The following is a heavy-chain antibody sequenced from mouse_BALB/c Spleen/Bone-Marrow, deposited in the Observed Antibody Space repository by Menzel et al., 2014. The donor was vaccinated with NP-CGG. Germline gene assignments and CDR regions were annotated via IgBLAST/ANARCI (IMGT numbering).Heavy chain of an antibody. CDR3: AKVTTGFAY. CDR2: IYPGDGDT. Sequence: QVQLQQSGAELVRPGSSVRISCKASGYAFSSYWVTWVKQRPGQGLEWIGQIYPGDGDTNYNGKFKDKVTLTADKSSSAAYMQLSSLTSEDSAVYFCAKVTTGFAYWGQGTLVPVSA. D-gene: IGHD2-2*01. J-gene: IGHJ3*01. V-gene: IGHV1-80*01. CDR1: GYAFSSYW.